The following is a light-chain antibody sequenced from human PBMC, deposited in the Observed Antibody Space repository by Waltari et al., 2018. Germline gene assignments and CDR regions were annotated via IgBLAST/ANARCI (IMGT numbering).Light chain of an antibody. V-gene: IGLV3-21*03. J-gene: IGLJ2*01. Sequence: SYVLTQPPSVSVAPGKTAKISCAGQHIRSQPVHWYLQKAGQAPGLVIYDDTVRPSGIPDRISGSDTATLTIARVEAGDEADYFCQVWDSSGDHPVFGGGTRLTVL. CDR3: QVWDSSGDHPV. CDR2: DDT. CDR1: HIRSQP.